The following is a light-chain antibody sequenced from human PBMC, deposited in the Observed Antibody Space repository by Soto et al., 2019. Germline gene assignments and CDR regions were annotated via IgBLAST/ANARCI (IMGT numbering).Light chain of an antibody. J-gene: IGLJ7*01. Sequence: QSVLTQPPLASGTPGQRVTISCSGSSSNIGSNRVNWFQQLPGTGPKLSIYSNNQRPSGVPDRISGSKSGTSASLAISGLESEDEADYYCAAWDDSLNGAVFGGGTQLTVL. CDR1: SSNIGSNR. V-gene: IGLV1-44*01. CDR3: AAWDDSLNGAV. CDR2: SNN.